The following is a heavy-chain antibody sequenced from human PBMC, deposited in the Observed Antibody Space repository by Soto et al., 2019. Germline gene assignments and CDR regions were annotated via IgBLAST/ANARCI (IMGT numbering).Heavy chain of an antibody. J-gene: IGHJ2*01. Sequence: SETLSLTCTVSGGSISSYYWSWIRQPPGKGLEWIGYIYYSGSTNYNPSLKSRVTISVDTSKNQFSLKLTSVTAADTAVYYCARASFSNDYGDYWYFDLWGNGTLVTVS. D-gene: IGHD4-17*01. V-gene: IGHV4-59*01. CDR1: GGSISSYY. CDR2: IYYSGST. CDR3: ARASFSNDYGDYWYFDL.